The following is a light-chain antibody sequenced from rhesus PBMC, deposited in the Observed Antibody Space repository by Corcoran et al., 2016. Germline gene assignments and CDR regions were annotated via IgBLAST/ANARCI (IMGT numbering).Light chain of an antibody. CDR2: EVT. J-gene: IGLJ1*01. V-gene: IGLV2-32*01. CDR1: SSDIRDYKY. Sequence: QAALTQPRSVSGSPGQSVTLSCTGKSSDIRDYKYISWYQQHPDTAPKLIIYEVTKRPSGVSDRFSGSRSGNTASLTISGFQPEDEADYYCCSYAGSYSYMFDAGTRLTVL. CDR3: CSYAGSYSYM.